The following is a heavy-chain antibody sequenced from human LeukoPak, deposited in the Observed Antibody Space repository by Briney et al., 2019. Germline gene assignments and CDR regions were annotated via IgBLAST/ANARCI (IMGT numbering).Heavy chain of an antibody. Sequence: GGSLRPSCAASGFTFSDYYMSWIRQAPGKGLEWVSYISSSSSYTNYADSVKGRFTISRDNAKNSLYLQMNSLRAEDTAVYYCARDPLFYYGSGPGAFDIWGQGTMVTVSS. D-gene: IGHD3-10*01. CDR3: ARDPLFYYGSGPGAFDI. V-gene: IGHV3-11*06. J-gene: IGHJ3*02. CDR1: GFTFSDYY. CDR2: ISSSSSYT.